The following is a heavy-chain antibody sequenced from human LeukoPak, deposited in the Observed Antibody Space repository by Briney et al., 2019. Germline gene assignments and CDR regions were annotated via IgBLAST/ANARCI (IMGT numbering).Heavy chain of an antibody. CDR1: GFTFTSYS. D-gene: IGHD2-2*01. CDR2: ISADGGDT. CDR3: ANGAAGRYCSSTTCYR. Sequence: PGGSLRLSCAASGFTFTSYSMTWVRQAPGKGLEWVSAISADGGDTYYADSVKGRFTISRDNPKNTLFLQMSSLRVEDTAVYYCANGAAGRYCSSTTCYRWGQGTLVTVSP. J-gene: IGHJ4*02. V-gene: IGHV3-23*01.